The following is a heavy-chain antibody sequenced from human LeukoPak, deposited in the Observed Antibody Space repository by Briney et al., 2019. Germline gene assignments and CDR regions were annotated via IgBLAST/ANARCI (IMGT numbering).Heavy chain of an antibody. CDR3: ARSLYNWNYLDY. V-gene: IGHV5-51*01. CDR1: GYSFISYW. D-gene: IGHD1-20*01. Sequence: GESLKISCKGSGYSFISYWFGWVRQMPGKGLEWMGIIYPGDSDTRYSPSFQGQVTISADKSISTTYLQWSSLKASDTAMYYCARSLYNWNYLDYWGQGTLVTVSS. J-gene: IGHJ4*02. CDR2: IYPGDSDT.